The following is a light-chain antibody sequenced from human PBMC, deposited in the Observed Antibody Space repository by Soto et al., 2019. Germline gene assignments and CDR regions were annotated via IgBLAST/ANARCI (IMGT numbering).Light chain of an antibody. CDR3: QQYNNWLRT. CDR1: QSVSSN. J-gene: IGKJ3*01. Sequence: EIVMTQSPATLSVSPGERATLSCRASQSVSSNLAWYQQKPGQAPRLLIYGASTRATGIPARFSGSGSGTEFTLTINSLQSEDFAVYYCQQYNNWLRTFGPGTKVDIK. V-gene: IGKV3-15*01. CDR2: GAS.